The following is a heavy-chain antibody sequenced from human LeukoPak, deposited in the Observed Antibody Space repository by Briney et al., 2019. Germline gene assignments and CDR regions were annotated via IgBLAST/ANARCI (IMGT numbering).Heavy chain of an antibody. CDR1: GGSISSGGYY. V-gene: IGHV4-61*02. D-gene: IGHD3-22*01. J-gene: IGHJ5*02. CDR3: ARVPFYPKRTYYYDSSVIRWFDP. Sequence: SETLSLTCTVSGGSISSGGYYWSWIRQPAGKGLEWIGRIFTSGSTNYNPSLKSRVTISVDTSKNQFSLKLSSVTAADTAVYYCARVPFYPKRTYYYDSSVIRWFDPWGQGTLVTVSS. CDR2: IFTSGST.